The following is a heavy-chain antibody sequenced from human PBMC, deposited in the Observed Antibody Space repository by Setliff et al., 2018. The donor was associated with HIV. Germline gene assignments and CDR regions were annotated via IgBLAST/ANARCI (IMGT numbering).Heavy chain of an antibody. CDR3: ARQSGYTRGWDIFGLVAGSFDI. J-gene: IGHJ3*02. V-gene: IGHV4-39*01. CDR2: IHYSGNT. Sequence: PSETLSLTCNVSDGSISSSSYYWAWIRQPPGKGLEWIGTIHYSGNTYYRPSLKSRVTVSIDTSKNQFSLRLNSVTAADTAVYYCARQSGYTRGWDIFGLVAGSFDIRGQGTMVTVSS. CDR1: DGSISSSSYY. D-gene: IGHD3-3*01.